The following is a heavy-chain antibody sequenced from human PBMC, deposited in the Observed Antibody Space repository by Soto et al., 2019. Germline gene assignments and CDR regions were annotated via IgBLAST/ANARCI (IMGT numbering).Heavy chain of an antibody. D-gene: IGHD4-17*01. J-gene: IGHJ3*02. CDR2: IYHSGST. Sequence: LSLTCAVSGGSISSSNWWSWVRQPPGKGLEWIGEIYHSGSTNYNPSLKSRVTISVDKSKNQFSLKLSSVTAADTAVYYCARDLTVTTWEGAFDIWGQGTMVTVSS. CDR1: GGSISSSNW. V-gene: IGHV4-4*02. CDR3: ARDLTVTTWEGAFDI.